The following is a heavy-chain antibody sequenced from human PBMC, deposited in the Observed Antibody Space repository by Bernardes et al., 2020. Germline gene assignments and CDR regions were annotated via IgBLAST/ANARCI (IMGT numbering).Heavy chain of an antibody. CDR2: MNPNSGNT. Sequence: SVKVSCKASGYTFTSYDINWVRQATGQGLEWMGWMNPNSGNTGYAQKFQGRVTMTRNTSISTAYMELSSLRSEDTAVYYCARGCYDFWSGYYGNYMDVWGKGTTVTVSS. V-gene: IGHV1-8*01. CDR1: GYTFTSYD. D-gene: IGHD3-3*01. J-gene: IGHJ6*03. CDR3: ARGCYDFWSGYYGNYMDV.